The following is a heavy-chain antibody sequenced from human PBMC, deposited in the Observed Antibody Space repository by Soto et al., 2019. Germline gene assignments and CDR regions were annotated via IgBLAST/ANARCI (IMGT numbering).Heavy chain of an antibody. V-gene: IGHV4-4*02. CDR2: IYHSGST. CDR1: GGSISSSNC. J-gene: IGHJ6*01. Sequence: PSETLSLTCAVSGGSISSSNCWGWVRQPPGKGLEWIGEIYHSGSTNYNPSLKSRVTISVDKSKNQFSLKLSSVTAADTAVYYCARVEGRFYYGMDVWGQGTTVTVSS. CDR3: ARVEGRFYYGMDV.